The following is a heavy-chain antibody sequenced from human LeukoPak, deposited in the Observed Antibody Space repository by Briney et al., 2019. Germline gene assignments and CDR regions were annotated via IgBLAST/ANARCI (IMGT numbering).Heavy chain of an antibody. Sequence: ASVKVSCKASGYTFTSYAMHWVRQAPGQRLEWMGWINAGNGNTKYSQKFQGRVTITRDTSASTAYMELSSLRSEDTAVYYCARGFRTKRASDIWGQETMVTVSS. CDR1: GYTFTSYA. J-gene: IGHJ3*02. V-gene: IGHV1-3*01. CDR2: INAGNGNT. CDR3: ARGFRTKRASDI.